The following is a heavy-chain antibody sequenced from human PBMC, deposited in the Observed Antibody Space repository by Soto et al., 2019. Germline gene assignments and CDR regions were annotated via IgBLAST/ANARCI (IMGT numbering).Heavy chain of an antibody. CDR3: ARGGGYCSSTSCYVYYYYYGMDV. CDR2: ISAYNGNT. CDR1: GYTFTSYG. D-gene: IGHD2-2*01. V-gene: IGHV1-18*01. Sequence: QVQLVQSGAEVKKPGASVKVSCKASGYTFTSYGISWVRQAPGQGLEWMGWISAYNGNTNYAQKLQGRVTMTTATSTSTAYMELRSLRSDDTAVYYCARGGGYCSSTSCYVYYYYYGMDVWGQGTTVTVSS. J-gene: IGHJ6*02.